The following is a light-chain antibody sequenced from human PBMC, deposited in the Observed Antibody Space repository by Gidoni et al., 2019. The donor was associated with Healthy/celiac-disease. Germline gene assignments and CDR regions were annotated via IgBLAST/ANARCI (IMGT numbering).Light chain of an antibody. CDR1: QSVTSRY. V-gene: IGKV3-20*01. CDR2: GAS. Sequence: EIVLTQSPGTMSLSPGERATLSCRASQSVTSRYLAWYQQKPGQAPRLLIYGASSRATGIPDRFSGSGSGTDFTLTISRLEPEDFAVYYCQQHITSPAMYTFGQXTKLEIK. CDR3: QQHITSPAMYT. J-gene: IGKJ2*01.